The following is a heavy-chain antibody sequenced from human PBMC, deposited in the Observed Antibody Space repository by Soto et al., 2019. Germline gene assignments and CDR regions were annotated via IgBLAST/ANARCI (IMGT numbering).Heavy chain of an antibody. V-gene: IGHV3-30-3*01. J-gene: IGHJ4*02. CDR1: GFTFSSYA. CDR3: AREIEHFAY. CDR2: ILYDGSNK. Sequence: QVQLVESGGGVVQPGRSLRLSCAASGFTFSSYAMHWVRQAPGKGLEWVAVILYDGSNKYYADSVKGRFTISRDNSKNTLYLQMNSLRAEDTAMYYCAREIEHFAYWGQGTLVTVSS.